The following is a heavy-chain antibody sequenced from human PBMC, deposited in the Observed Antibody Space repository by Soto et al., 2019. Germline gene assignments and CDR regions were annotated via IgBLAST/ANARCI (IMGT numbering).Heavy chain of an antibody. J-gene: IGHJ4*02. V-gene: IGHV1-69*13. Sequence: SVKVSCKASGGTFSSYAISWVRQAPGQGLEWMGGIIPIFGTANYAQKFQGRVTITADESTSTAYMELSSLRSEDTAVYYCARERSSGYPTNFDYWGQGTLVTVSS. CDR3: ARERSSGYPTNFDY. D-gene: IGHD3-22*01. CDR1: GGTFSSYA. CDR2: IIPIFGTA.